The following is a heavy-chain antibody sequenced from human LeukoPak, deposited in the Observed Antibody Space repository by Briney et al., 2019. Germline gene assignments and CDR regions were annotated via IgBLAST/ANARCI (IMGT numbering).Heavy chain of an antibody. Sequence: GASVKVSCKTSGYTFTKYLIHWVRQAPGQGLEWVGTINPNGDATNYAPRLQGRLTLTQDTSTSTVYMELRGLTPDDTAVYYCARPLFCAFDNCGYWLDPWARELWSPSSQ. V-gene: IGHV1-46*01. D-gene: IGHD1-20*01. CDR2: INPNGDAT. J-gene: IGHJ5*02. CDR1: GYTFTKYL. CDR3: ARPLFCAFDNCGYWLDP.